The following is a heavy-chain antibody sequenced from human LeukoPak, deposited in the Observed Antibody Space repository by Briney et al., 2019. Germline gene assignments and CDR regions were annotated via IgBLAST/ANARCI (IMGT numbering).Heavy chain of an antibody. CDR2: VTDSGSYT. D-gene: IGHD6-19*01. V-gene: IGHV3-11*05. CDR3: ARDISGWRYYFDC. CDR1: GFSFSDYY. J-gene: IGHJ4*02. Sequence: GGSLRPSCAASGFSFSDYYMTWIRQAPGKGLEWVSYVTDSGSYTNYADSVKGRFTISRDNAMNSLYLQMNSLRAEDTAVYYCARDISGWRYYFDCWGQGTLVTVSS.